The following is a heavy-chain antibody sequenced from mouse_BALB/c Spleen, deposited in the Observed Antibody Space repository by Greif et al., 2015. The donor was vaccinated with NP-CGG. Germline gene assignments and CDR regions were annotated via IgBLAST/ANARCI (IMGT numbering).Heavy chain of an antibody. V-gene: IGHV5-17*02. CDR1: GFTFSSFG. J-gene: IGHJ3*01. CDR2: ISSGSSTI. D-gene: IGHD2-4*01. Sequence: EVQRVESGGGLVQPGGSRKLSCAASGFTFSSFGMHWVRQAPEKGLGWVAYISSGSSTIYYADTVKGRFTISRDNPKNTLFLQMTSLRSEDTAMYYCARRGTLMITTPFAYWGQGTLVTVSA. CDR3: ARRGTLMITTPFAY.